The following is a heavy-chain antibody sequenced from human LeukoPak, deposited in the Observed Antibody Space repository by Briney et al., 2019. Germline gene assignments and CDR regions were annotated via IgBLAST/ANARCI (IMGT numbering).Heavy chain of an antibody. V-gene: IGHV3-23*01. CDR1: GFTFSSYA. CDR3: AKSRGSIVGAPESDY. CDR2: ISGSGGST. Sequence: GGSLRLSCAASGFTFSSYAMTWVRQAPGKGLEWVSVISGSGGSTYYADSVKGRFTISRDNSKNTLYLQMNSLRAEDTAVYYCAKSRGSIVGAPESDYWGQGTLVTVSS. D-gene: IGHD1-26*01. J-gene: IGHJ4*02.